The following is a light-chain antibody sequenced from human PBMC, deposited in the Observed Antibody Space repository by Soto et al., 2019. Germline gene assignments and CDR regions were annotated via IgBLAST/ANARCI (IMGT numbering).Light chain of an antibody. CDR2: GAS. CDR3: QQYGSSPIT. V-gene: IGKV3-20*01. CDR1: QSVDKH. J-gene: IGKJ5*01. Sequence: EIVLTQSPGTLSLSPGEIATLSCRASQSVDKHLHWYQQKPGQAPRLLIYGASSRATGIPDRFSGSGSGTDFTLTISRLEPEDFAVYYCQQYGSSPITFGQGTRLEIK.